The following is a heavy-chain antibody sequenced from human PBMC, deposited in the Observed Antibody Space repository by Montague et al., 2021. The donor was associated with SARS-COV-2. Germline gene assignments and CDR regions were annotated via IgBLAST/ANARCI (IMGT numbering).Heavy chain of an antibody. J-gene: IGHJ6*03. V-gene: IGHV4-34*01. D-gene: IGHD4-23*01. Sequence: SETLSLTCAVHGGSFSTYSWNWIRQPPGKGLEWIGEINHGGSTNYNPSLKSRVTISADTSKNQFSLKLTSVAAADTAVYYCARLGDGVVTSPILGGGPYYFHYYRDVGGKGTTVTVSS. CDR2: INHGGST. CDR1: GGSFSTYS. CDR3: ARLGDGVVTSPILGGGPYYFHYYRDV.